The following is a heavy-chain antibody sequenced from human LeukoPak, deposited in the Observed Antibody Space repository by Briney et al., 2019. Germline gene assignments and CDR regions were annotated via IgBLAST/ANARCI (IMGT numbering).Heavy chain of an antibody. J-gene: IGHJ6*02. CDR2: ISSSSSYI. CDR3: ARVGGDYHYYYGMDV. D-gene: IGHD3-16*01. V-gene: IGHV3-21*01. CDR1: GFTFSSCS. Sequence: PGGSLRLSCAASGFTFSSCSMNWVRQAPGKGLEWVSSISSSSSYIYYADSVKGRFTISRDNAKNSLYLQMNSLRAEDTAVYYRARVGGDYHYYYGMDVWGQGTTVTVSS.